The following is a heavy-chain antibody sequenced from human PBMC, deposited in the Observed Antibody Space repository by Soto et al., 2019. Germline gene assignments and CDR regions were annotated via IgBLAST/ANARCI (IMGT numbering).Heavy chain of an antibody. CDR3: AARFCGSSSCFHFDD. J-gene: IGHJ4*02. CDR1: GLTFSSYA. Sequence: GGSLRLSCAASGLTFSSYAMHWVRQAPGKGLEYVSAISSDGGSPYYANSVKGRFTISRDNSKNTLYLQMGSLRPEDMAVYYCAARFCGSSSCFHFDDWGQGTLVTVSS. V-gene: IGHV3-64*01. CDR2: ISSDGGSP. D-gene: IGHD2-2*01.